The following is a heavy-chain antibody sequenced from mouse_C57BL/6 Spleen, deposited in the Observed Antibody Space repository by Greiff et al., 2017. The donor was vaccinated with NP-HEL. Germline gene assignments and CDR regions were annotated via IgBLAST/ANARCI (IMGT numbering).Heavy chain of an antibody. D-gene: IGHD1-1*01. CDR1: GYTFTSYT. V-gene: IGHV1-4*01. J-gene: IGHJ2*01. CDR3: ARDGSSLTGY. CDR2: INPSSGYT. Sequence: QVQLKQSGAELARPGASVKMSCKASGYTFTSYTMHWVKQRPGQGLEWIGYINPSSGYTKYNQKFKDKATLTADKSSSTAYMQLSSLTSEDSAVYYCARDGSSLTGYWGQGTTLTVSS.